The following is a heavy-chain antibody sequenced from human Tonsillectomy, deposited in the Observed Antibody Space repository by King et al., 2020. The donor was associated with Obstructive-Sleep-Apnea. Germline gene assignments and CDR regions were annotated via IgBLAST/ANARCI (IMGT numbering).Heavy chain of an antibody. CDR3: GKDKSSGWYGPSDY. CDR2: INWSSGTI. Sequence: VQLVESGGGLVQPGRSLRLSCAASGFIFDDYAMHWVRQAPGKGLEWVSGINWSSGTIGYADSVKGRFTISRDNAKNSLYLQMNSLRAEDTALYYCGKDKSSGWYGPSDYWGQGTLVTVSS. J-gene: IGHJ4*02. D-gene: IGHD6-19*01. V-gene: IGHV3-9*01. CDR1: GFIFDDYA.